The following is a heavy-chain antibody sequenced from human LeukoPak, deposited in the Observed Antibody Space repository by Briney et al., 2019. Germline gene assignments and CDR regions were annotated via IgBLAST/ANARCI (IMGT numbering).Heavy chain of an antibody. D-gene: IGHD4-17*01. Sequence: ASVKVSCKASGYPFTGYYIHWVRQAPGQGLEWMGWINPNSGGTNYAQKFQGRVTMTSDTSITTAYMDLSRLTSDDTAVYYCAREISDYASAYWGQGTLATVSS. V-gene: IGHV1-2*02. J-gene: IGHJ4*02. CDR1: GYPFTGYY. CDR3: AREISDYASAY. CDR2: INPNSGGT.